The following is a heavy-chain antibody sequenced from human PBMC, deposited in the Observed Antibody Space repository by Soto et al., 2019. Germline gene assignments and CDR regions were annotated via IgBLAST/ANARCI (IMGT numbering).Heavy chain of an antibody. Sequence: SETLSLTCAVSGGSISSGGYSWSWIRQPPGKGLEWIGYIYHSGSTYYNPSLKSRVTISVDTSKNQFSLKLSSVTAADTAIYYCASLNFDILTGYYAFDLWGQGTMVTVSS. D-gene: IGHD3-9*01. V-gene: IGHV4-30-2*01. CDR1: GGSISSGGYS. CDR3: ASLNFDILTGYYAFDL. CDR2: IYHSGST. J-gene: IGHJ3*01.